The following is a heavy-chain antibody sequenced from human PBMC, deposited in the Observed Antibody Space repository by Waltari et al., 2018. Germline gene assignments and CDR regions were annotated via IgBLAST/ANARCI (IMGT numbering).Heavy chain of an antibody. D-gene: IGHD5-12*01. CDR1: GFSLSTTAMC. CDR2: IDWDDEK. Sequence: QVTLRKSGPALVKPTQTLTLTCTFPGFSLSTTAMCVSWILLAPGKALEWLALIDWDDEKYYRTSLKPRLTISKDTSKNQVVLTMTNMDPVDIGTYYCARTRAAHSGYDCDHWGQGTLVTVSS. CDR3: ARTRAAHSGYDCDH. V-gene: IGHV2-70*01. J-gene: IGHJ4*02.